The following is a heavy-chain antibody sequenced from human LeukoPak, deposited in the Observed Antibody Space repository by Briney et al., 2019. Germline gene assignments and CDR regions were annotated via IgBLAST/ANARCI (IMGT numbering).Heavy chain of an antibody. CDR2: IYHSGST. CDR1: GGSFGGYY. Sequence: RPSETLSLTCAVLGGSFGGYYWSWIRQPPGKGLEWIGSIYHSGSTYYNPSLKSRVTISVDTSKNQFSLKLSSVTAADTAVYYCARHGAPYLMDVWGKGTTVTVSS. CDR3: ARHGAPYLMDV. J-gene: IGHJ6*04. V-gene: IGHV4-34*01. D-gene: IGHD3-16*01.